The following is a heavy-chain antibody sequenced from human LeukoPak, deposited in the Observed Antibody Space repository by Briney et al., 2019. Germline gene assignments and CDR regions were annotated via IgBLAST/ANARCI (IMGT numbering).Heavy chain of an antibody. Sequence: GGSLRLSCAASGFTFSSYGMHWVRQAPGKGLEWVASINEDGSEIHYVDSVKGRFTISRDNAKDSLYLQMNSLTAEDTAMYYCVRAYHPGGWFDPWGQGTLVTVSS. D-gene: IGHD2-21*01. CDR2: INEDGSEI. J-gene: IGHJ5*02. CDR1: GFTFSSYG. V-gene: IGHV3-7*04. CDR3: VRAYHPGGWFDP.